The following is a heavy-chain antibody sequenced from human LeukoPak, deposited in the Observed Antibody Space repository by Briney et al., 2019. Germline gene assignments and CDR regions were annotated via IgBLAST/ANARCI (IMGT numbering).Heavy chain of an antibody. J-gene: IGHJ4*02. Sequence: GGSLRLSCAASGFTFSSYGMHWVRQAPGKGLEWVAVIWYDGSNKYYADSVKGRFTISRDNSKNTLYLQMNSLRAEDTAVYYCAKVLLSYSYGYCFDYWGQGTLVTVSS. V-gene: IGHV3-33*06. CDR3: AKVLLSYSYGYCFDY. CDR2: IWYDGSNK. CDR1: GFTFSSYG. D-gene: IGHD5-18*01.